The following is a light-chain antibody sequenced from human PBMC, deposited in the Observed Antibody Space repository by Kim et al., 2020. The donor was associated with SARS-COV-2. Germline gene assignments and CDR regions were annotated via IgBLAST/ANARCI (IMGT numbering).Light chain of an antibody. Sequence: LSAEDRATRSCRASHIVANHVAWYQQKPGQAPRFLIYDASKRATGIPARISGSVSGTDFTLTISSREPEEFAVYDCQQRSMWPQTFGGGTKGDIK. J-gene: IGKJ4*01. CDR1: HIVANH. V-gene: IGKV3-11*01. CDR3: QQRSMWPQT. CDR2: DAS.